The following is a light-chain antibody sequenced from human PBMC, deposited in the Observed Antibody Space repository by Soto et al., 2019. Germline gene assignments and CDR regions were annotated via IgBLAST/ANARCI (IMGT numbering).Light chain of an antibody. CDR1: QNIRSR. CDR2: DAS. Sequence: DIQMTQSPSSLSASIGDRVSIICRASQNIRSRLTWFQQKPGKAPKLLIYDASSLESGVPQRFSGSGSGTEFTLTISSLQTDDFSTYYRQQYHSYWTFGQGTKVDIK. J-gene: IGKJ1*01. CDR3: QQYHSYWT. V-gene: IGKV1-5*02.